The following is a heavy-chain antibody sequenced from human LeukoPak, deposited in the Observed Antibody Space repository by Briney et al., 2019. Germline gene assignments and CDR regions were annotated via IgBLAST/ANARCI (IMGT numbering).Heavy chain of an antibody. D-gene: IGHD4-17*01. Sequence: SETLSLTCAVYGGSFSGYYWSWIRQPPGKGLEWIGEINHSGSTNYNPSLKSRVTISVDTSKNQFSLKLSSVTAADTAVYYCARGIPTSGDYASWSDPWGQGTLVTVSS. CDR3: ARGIPTSGDYASWSDP. V-gene: IGHV4-34*01. J-gene: IGHJ5*02. CDR2: INHSGST. CDR1: GGSFSGYY.